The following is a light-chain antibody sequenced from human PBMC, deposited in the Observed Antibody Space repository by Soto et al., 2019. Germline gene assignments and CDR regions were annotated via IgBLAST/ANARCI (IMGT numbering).Light chain of an antibody. CDR3: GSSTDTDTLVI. V-gene: IGLV2-14*02. Sequence: QSALTQPASVSGSPGQSITISCTGTSSDIGSYDLVSWYQHHPGKAPKLLIFEVTNRPSGVSSRFSGSKSGNTASLTISGLQTEDEATYYCGSSTDTDTLVIFGGGTKVTVL. CDR2: EVT. J-gene: IGLJ2*01. CDR1: SSDIGSYDL.